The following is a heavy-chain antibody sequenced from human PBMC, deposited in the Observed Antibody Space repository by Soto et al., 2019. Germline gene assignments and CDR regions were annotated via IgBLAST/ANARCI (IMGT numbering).Heavy chain of an antibody. J-gene: IGHJ6*02. V-gene: IGHV3-33*01. CDR3: ARDSPGGPTGYYYGMDV. CDR2: IWYDGSNK. CDR1: GFTFSSYN. D-gene: IGHD3-10*01. Sequence: QVQLVESGGGVVQPGRSLRLSCAASGFTFSSYNIHWVRQAPGKGLDWVAFIWYDGSNKYYAESVKGRFTISRDNSKTTMYLQMNRLRAEDTAVYYCARDSPGGPTGYYYGMDVWGQGTTVTVSS.